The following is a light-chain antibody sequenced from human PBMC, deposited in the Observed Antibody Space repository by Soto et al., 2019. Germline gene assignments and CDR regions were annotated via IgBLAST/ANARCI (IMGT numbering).Light chain of an antibody. J-gene: IGLJ2*01. V-gene: IGLV2-14*01. Sequence: QSALTQPASVSGSPGQSITISCTGTSSDVGGYNFVSWYQQYPGKVPKLMIYEVSNRPSGVSIRFSGSKSDSTASLTISGLQAEDEADYYCSSYTSSHTLVFGEGTKLTVL. CDR3: SSYTSSHTLV. CDR1: SSDVGGYNF. CDR2: EVS.